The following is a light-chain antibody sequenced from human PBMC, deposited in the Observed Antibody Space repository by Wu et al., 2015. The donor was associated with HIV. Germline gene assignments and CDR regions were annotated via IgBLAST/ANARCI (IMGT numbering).Light chain of an antibody. J-gene: IGKJ4*01. CDR2: AAS. CDR3: LQLNRYPLT. V-gene: IGKV1-9*01. Sequence: DIQLAQSPSFLSASVGDRVTITCRASHDISSYLAWYQQKPGRAPNLLIYAASTLQPGLPSRFSGSGSGTEFTLTISSLQPEDFATYYCLQLNRYPLTFGGGTKVE. CDR1: HDISSY.